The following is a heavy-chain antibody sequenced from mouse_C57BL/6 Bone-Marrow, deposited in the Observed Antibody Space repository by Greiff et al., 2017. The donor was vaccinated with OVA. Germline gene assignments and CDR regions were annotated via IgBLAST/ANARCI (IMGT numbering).Heavy chain of an antibody. Sequence: VNVVESGAELARPGASVKLSCKASGYTFTSYGISWVKQSTGQGLEWIGEIHPRSGNTYYNEKFKGKATLTADKSSSTAYMELRSLTSEDSAVYFCARRLYAMDYWGQGTSVTVSS. V-gene: IGHV1-81*01. CDR2: IHPRSGNT. J-gene: IGHJ4*01. CDR3: ARRLYAMDY. CDR1: GYTFTSYG.